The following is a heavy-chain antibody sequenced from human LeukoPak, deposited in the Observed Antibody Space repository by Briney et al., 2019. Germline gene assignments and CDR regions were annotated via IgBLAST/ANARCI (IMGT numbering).Heavy chain of an antibody. V-gene: IGHV3-23*01. CDR2: IRESGGTT. CDR3: AKDLPGLEWFGN. Sequence: GGSLRLSCAASGFTFSNHAMSWVRQAPGKGLEWVSSIRESGGTTYYADSVKGRFTISRDNSKNTLFLQMNSLRDEDTAVYYCAKDLPGLEWFGNWGQGILVTVSS. CDR1: GFTFSNHA. J-gene: IGHJ4*02. D-gene: IGHD3-3*01.